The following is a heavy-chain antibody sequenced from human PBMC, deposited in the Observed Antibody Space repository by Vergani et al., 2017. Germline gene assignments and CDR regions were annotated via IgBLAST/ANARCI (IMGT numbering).Heavy chain of an antibody. D-gene: IGHD6-6*01. J-gene: IGHJ6*02. V-gene: IGHV3-30*03. CDR2: ISYDGSNK. CDR1: GFTFSSYG. CDR3: ARGRIAARLGYYGMDV. Sequence: QVQLVESGGGVVQPGRSLRLSCAASGFTFSSYGMHWVRQAPGKGLEWVAVISYDGSNKYYADSVKGRFTISRDNSKNTLYLQMNSLRAEDTAVYYCARGRIAARLGYYGMDVWGQGTTVTVS.